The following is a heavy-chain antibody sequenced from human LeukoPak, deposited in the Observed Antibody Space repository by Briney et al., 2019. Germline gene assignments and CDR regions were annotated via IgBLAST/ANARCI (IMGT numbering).Heavy chain of an antibody. CDR2: ISSSSSTI. V-gene: IGHV3-48*01. J-gene: IGHJ4*02. CDR3: ARDSTIDYYDCSGYLDY. D-gene: IGHD3-22*01. Sequence: GGSLRLSCAASGFTFSSYSMNWVRQAPGKGLEWVSYISSSSSTIYYADSVKGRFTISRDNAKNSLYLQMNSLRAEDTAVYYCARDSTIDYYDCSGYLDYWGQGTLVTVSS. CDR1: GFTFSSYS.